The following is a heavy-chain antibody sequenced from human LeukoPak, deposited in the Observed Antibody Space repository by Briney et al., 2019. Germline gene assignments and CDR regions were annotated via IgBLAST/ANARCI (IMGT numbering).Heavy chain of an antibody. V-gene: IGHV4-31*03. D-gene: IGHD3-22*01. CDR1: GGSISSGGYY. Sequence: SETLSLTCTVSGGSISSGGYYWSWIRQHPGKGLEWNGYIYYSGSTYYNPSLKSRVTISVDTSKNQFSLKLSSVTAADTAVYYCARDNDYYDSSGYYPHFDYWAREPWSPSPQ. J-gene: IGHJ4*02. CDR3: ARDNDYYDSSGYYPHFDY. CDR2: IYYSGST.